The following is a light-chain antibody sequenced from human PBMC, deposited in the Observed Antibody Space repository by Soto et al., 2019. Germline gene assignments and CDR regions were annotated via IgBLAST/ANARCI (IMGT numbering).Light chain of an antibody. Sequence: DIQMTQSPSSLSASVGDRVTITCRASQSISSYLNWYQQKPGKAPKLLIYAASSLQSGVPSRFSGSGSGSDFTLNISTLQPEDFATDYGQQRYSSPRELTFGGGTKVEIK. V-gene: IGKV1-39*01. CDR2: AAS. J-gene: IGKJ4*01. CDR1: QSISSY. CDR3: QQRYSSPRELT.